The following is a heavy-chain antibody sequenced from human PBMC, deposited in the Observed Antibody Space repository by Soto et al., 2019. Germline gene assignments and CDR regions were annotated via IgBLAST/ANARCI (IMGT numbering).Heavy chain of an antibody. CDR2: ISGSGSNP. J-gene: IGHJ5*02. CDR1: GFTFSSYA. CDR3: AKVRGLLVVVPAAIFDP. Sequence: PGGSLRLSCAASGFTFSSYAMSWVRQAPGQGLEWVSAISGSGSNPYYADSVKGRFTISRDNSKNTLYLQMNSLRAEDTAVYFCAKVRGLLVVVPAAIFDPWGQGTLVTVSS. D-gene: IGHD2-2*01. V-gene: IGHV3-23*01.